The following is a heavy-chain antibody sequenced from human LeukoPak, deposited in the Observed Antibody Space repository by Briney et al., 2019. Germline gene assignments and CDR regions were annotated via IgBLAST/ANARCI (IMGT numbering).Heavy chain of an antibody. CDR3: AKLTIFGVVIISSGSYFDY. J-gene: IGHJ4*02. Sequence: GGSLRLSCAASGFTFSSYAMSRVRQAPGKGLEWVSAISGSGGSTYYADSVKGRFTISRDNSKNTLYLQMNSLRAEDTAVYYCAKLTIFGVVIISSGSYFDYWGQGTLVTVPS. D-gene: IGHD3-3*01. CDR2: ISGSGGST. CDR1: GFTFSSYA. V-gene: IGHV3-23*01.